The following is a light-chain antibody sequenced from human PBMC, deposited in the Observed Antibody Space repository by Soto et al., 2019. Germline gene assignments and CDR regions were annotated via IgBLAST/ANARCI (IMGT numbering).Light chain of an antibody. CDR3: QQLDRYPFT. CDR1: QSVSTSN. V-gene: IGKV3D-20*02. Sequence: EIVLTQSPGTLSLSPGERATLSCRASQSVSTSNLAWYQQRPGQAPRLLIYDASTRASDIPVRFSGSGSGTEFTLTISSLQPEDFASYYCQQLDRYPFTFGGGTKVDIK. CDR2: DAS. J-gene: IGKJ4*01.